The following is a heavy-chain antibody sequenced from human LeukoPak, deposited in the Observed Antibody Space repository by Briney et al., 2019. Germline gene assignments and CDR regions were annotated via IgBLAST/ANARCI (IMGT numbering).Heavy chain of an antibody. Sequence: GGSLRLSCAASGFTVSSNYMSWVRQAPGKVLEWVSAISGSGGSTYYADSVKGRFTISRDNSKNTLYLQMNSLRAEDTAVYYCANTRSITYYYDSSGPDAFDIWGQGTMVTVSS. CDR3: ANTRSITYYYDSSGPDAFDI. CDR1: GFTVSSNY. V-gene: IGHV3-23*01. J-gene: IGHJ3*02. D-gene: IGHD3-22*01. CDR2: ISGSGGST.